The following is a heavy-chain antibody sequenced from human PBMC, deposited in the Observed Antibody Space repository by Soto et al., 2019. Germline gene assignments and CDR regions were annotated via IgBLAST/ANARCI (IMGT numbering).Heavy chain of an antibody. CDR1: GFTFSSSC. Sequence: AGSLSLTCAVSGFTFSSSCLHWVRQAPGKGLVWVVGITYDGRYNYHADPVKGRFTLSSDNTKNPVYLLMNSLTAEDTAVYYCAGSSVHNWFDPWGQGTLVTVSS. CDR2: ITYDGRYN. CDR3: AGSSVHNWFDP. D-gene: IGHD3-10*01. V-gene: IGHV3-30*03. J-gene: IGHJ5*02.